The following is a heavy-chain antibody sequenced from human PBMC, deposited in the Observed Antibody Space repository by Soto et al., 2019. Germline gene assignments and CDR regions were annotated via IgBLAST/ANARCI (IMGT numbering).Heavy chain of an antibody. CDR2: ISGSGGST. CDR1: GFTFSSYA. D-gene: IGHD1-26*01. J-gene: IGHJ4*02. Sequence: GGSLRLSCAASGFTFSSYAMSWVRQAPGKGLEWVSAISGSGGSTYYADSVKGRFTISRDNSKNTLYLQMNSLRAEDTAVYYCAKRFSSGSSYLYAWDFDYWGQGTLVTVSS. V-gene: IGHV3-23*01. CDR3: AKRFSSGSSYLYAWDFDY.